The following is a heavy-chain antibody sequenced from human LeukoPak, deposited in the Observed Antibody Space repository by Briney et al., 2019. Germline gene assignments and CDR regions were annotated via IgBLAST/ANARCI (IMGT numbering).Heavy chain of an antibody. CDR3: ASPVPGIVVVTATRY. CDR1: GGSISSGGYY. Sequence: SETLSLTCTVSGGSISSGGYYWGWIRQPPGKGLEWIGTIYYSGSTYYNPSLKSRVTISVDTSKNQFSLKLSSVTAADTAVYYCASPVPGIVVVTATRYWGQGTLVTVSS. J-gene: IGHJ4*02. V-gene: IGHV4-39*01. D-gene: IGHD2-21*02. CDR2: IYYSGST.